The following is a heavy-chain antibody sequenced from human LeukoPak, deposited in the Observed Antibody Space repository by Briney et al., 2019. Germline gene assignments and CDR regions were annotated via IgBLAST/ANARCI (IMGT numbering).Heavy chain of an antibody. CDR3: ARGVNYYGSGSYLDY. CDR1: GGYIGSYY. D-gene: IGHD3-10*01. J-gene: IGHJ4*02. V-gene: IGHV4-59*12. Sequence: SETLSLTCTVSGGYIGSYYWTWIRQSPGKGLEWIGYIYHSGSTNYNPSLKSRVTISVDTSKNQFSLKLSSVTAADTAVYYCARGVNYYGSGSYLDYWGQGTLVTVSS. CDR2: IYHSGST.